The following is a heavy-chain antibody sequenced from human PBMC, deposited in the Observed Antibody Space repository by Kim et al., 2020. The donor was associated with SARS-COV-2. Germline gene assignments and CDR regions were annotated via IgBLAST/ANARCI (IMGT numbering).Heavy chain of an antibody. Sequence: GNTNYAQKLQGRVTMTTATTTSTAYMELRSLRSDDTAVYYCARIPRFDPWGQGTLVTVSS. V-gene: IGHV1-18*01. J-gene: IGHJ5*02. CDR2: GNT. CDR3: ARIPRFDP.